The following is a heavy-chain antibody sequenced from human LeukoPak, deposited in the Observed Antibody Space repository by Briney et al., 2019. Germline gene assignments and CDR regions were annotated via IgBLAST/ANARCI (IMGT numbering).Heavy chain of an antibody. CDR3: ASDFTGRDDY. J-gene: IGHJ4*02. CDR1: GFTFSRYW. D-gene: IGHD2-8*02. Sequence: GGSLRLSCAASGFTFSRYWMHWVRHAPGKGLGWVSRMNTDGSRTDYADSVKGRFTISRDNAKNTLYLQMNSLGVEDTAVYSCASDFTGRDDYWGQGTLVTVSS. CDR2: MNTDGSRT. V-gene: IGHV3-74*01.